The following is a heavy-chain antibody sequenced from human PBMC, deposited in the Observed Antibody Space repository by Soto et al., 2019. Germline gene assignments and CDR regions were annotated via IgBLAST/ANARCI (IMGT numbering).Heavy chain of an antibody. Sequence: EVQLVDSGGGLVQPGGSLRLSGAASGFTFNSRYMSWVRQAPGKGLEWVANINQDGSEKRCVDSVKGRFTIYRDNARNSLYLQMNSLRVEDTAVSYCARVEIGSYDYWGQGALVTVSS. CDR3: ARVEIGSYDY. CDR2: INQDGSEK. CDR1: GFTFNSRY. J-gene: IGHJ4*02. D-gene: IGHD1-26*01. V-gene: IGHV3-7*01.